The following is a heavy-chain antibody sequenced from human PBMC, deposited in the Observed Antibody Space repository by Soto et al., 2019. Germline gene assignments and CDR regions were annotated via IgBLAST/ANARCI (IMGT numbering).Heavy chain of an antibody. CDR3: AKDEVLVEVVARDYYGMDV. V-gene: IGHV3-30*02. J-gene: IGHJ6*02. CDR2: IWYDGSEK. D-gene: IGHD2-15*01. Sequence: GGSLRLSCAASGFTFSSYGMHWVRQAPGKGLEWVAVIWYDGSEKYYADSVKGRFTISRDNSKSTLYLQMNSLRAEDTAVYYCAKDEVLVEVVARDYYGMDVCGQGTSVTVS. CDR1: GFTFSSYG.